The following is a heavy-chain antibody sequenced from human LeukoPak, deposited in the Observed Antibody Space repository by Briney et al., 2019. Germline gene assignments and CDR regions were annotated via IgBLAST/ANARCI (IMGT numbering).Heavy chain of an antibody. CDR1: GYTFTSYA. CDR2: INPSGGST. J-gene: IGHJ3*02. V-gene: IGHV1-46*01. CDR3: ALVRGVGDAFDI. D-gene: IGHD3-10*01. Sequence: ASVKVSCKASGYTFTSYAMNWVRQAPGQGLEWMGIINPSGGSTSYAQKFQGRVTMTRDTSTSTVYMELSSLRSEDTAVYYCALVRGVGDAFDIWGQGTMVTVSS.